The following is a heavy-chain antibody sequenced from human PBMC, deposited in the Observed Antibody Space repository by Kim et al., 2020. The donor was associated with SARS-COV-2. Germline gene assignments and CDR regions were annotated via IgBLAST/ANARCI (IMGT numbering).Heavy chain of an antibody. V-gene: IGHV1-18*01. D-gene: IGHD1-26*01. CDR3: ARGAQGGDGLDS. Sequence: ASVKVSCKTSGYKFSYNGIGWVRQAPGQGLEWMGWFTAYFGRTVYAENFQGRLTMTTDTSTSTAYMELRSLTSDDTAIYYCARGAQGGDGLDSWGQGTLVTVSA. J-gene: IGHJ4*02. CDR2: FTAYFGRT. CDR1: GYKFSYNG.